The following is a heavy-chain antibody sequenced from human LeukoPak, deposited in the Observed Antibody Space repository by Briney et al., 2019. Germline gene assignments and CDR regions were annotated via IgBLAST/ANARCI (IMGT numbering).Heavy chain of an antibody. CDR2: IWYDGSNK. CDR1: GFTFSSYG. V-gene: IGHV3-33*01. D-gene: IGHD6-19*01. J-gene: IGHJ1*01. Sequence: SGGSLRLSCAASGFTFSSYGMHWVRQAPGKGLEWVAVIWYDGSNKYYADSVKGRFTISRDNSKNTLYLQMNSLRAEDTAVYYCAYSSGWYGYFQHWGQGTLVTVSS. CDR3: AYSSGWYGYFQH.